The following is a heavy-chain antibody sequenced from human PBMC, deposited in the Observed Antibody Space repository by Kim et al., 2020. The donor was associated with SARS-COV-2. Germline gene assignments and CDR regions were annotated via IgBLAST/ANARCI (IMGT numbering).Heavy chain of an antibody. CDR2: IGTAGDP. Sequence: GGSLRLSCAASGFTFSSYDMHWVRQATGKGLEWVSAIGTAGDPYYPGSVKGRFTISRENAKNSLYLQMNSLRAGDTAVYYCARGGITMVRGVINLVEHPFFDYWGQGTLVTVSS. CDR3: ARGGITMVRGVINLVEHPFFDY. J-gene: IGHJ4*02. CDR1: GFTFSSYD. V-gene: IGHV3-13*05. D-gene: IGHD3-10*01.